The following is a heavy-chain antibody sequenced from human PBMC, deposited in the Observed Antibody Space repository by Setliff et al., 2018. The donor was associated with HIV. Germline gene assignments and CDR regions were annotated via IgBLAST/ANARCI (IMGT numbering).Heavy chain of an antibody. D-gene: IGHD5-12*01. V-gene: IGHV4-34*01. J-gene: IGHJ6*03. Sequence: SETLSLTCAVYGGSFSEYYWSWIRQSPGKGLEWIGEINHSGSTHYNPPLKSRATISVDTPKNQFSLRLNSVTAADTAVYYCARGATLLPGYSDRWEYFYMDVWGKGTTVTVSS. CDR2: INHSGST. CDR3: ARGATLLPGYSDRWEYFYMDV. CDR1: GGSFSEYY.